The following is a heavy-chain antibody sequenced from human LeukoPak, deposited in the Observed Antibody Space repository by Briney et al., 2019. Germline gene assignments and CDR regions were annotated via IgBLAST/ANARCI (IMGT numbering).Heavy chain of an antibody. CDR1: GGSISSSSYY. CDR2: VFDSEYT. V-gene: IGHV4-39*01. Sequence: SETLSLTCTVSGGSISSSSYYWGWIRQPPGKGLEWIGSVFDSEYTYYNPSLQSRVTISGDTSKNQFSLKLISVTAADTAVYYCARHGDYDFWSGSPYGWFDPWGQGALVTVSS. J-gene: IGHJ5*02. D-gene: IGHD3-3*01. CDR3: ARHGDYDFWSGSPYGWFDP.